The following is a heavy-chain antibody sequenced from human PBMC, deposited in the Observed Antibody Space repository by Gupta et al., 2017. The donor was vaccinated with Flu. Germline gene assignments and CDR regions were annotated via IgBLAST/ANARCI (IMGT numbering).Heavy chain of an antibody. CDR2: KMTKGINK. Sequence: VRQAPGKGMEWVADKMTKGINKYYGDSVKGRFTSSRDNSKNALYLEKNYLRGEDTAVYYCAKEWCPFNGFDIWCQGTMVTVSS. D-gene: IGHD2-8*02. J-gene: IGHJ3*02. V-gene: IGHV3-33*06. CDR3: AKEWCPFNGFDI.